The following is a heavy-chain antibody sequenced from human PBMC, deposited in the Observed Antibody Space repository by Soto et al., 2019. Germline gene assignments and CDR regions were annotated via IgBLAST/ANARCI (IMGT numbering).Heavy chain of an antibody. D-gene: IGHD6-19*01. CDR3: AKRGRGAVAFDY. J-gene: IGHJ4*02. Sequence: EVQLLESGGGLVQPGGSLRLSCAASGFTFSSYAMSWVRQAPGKGLEWGSAISGSGGSTYYADSVKGRFTISRDNSKNSLYLQMNGLRAEDTAVYYCAKRGRGAVAFDYWGQGTLVTVSS. CDR1: GFTFSSYA. CDR2: ISGSGGST. V-gene: IGHV3-23*01.